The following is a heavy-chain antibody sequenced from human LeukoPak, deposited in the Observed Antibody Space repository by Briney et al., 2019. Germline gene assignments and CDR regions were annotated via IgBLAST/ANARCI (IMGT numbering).Heavy chain of an antibody. CDR3: ARWEPLFYYGMDV. V-gene: IGHV4-31*03. J-gene: IGHJ6*02. D-gene: IGHD1-26*01. CDR1: GGSISSCGYY. Sequence: SQSQSLTCTVSGGSISSCGYYWSWIRQHPGKGLEWIGYIYYSGSTYYNPSLKSRVTISVDTSKNQFSLKLSSVTAANTAVYYCARWEPLFYYGMDVWGQGTTVTGSS. CDR2: IYYSGST.